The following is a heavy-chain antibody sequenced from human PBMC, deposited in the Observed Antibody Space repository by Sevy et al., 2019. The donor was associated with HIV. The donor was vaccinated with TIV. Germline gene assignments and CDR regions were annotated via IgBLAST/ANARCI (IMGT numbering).Heavy chain of an antibody. V-gene: IGHV3-30*18. CDR2: ISSDGSKR. CDR1: GFTFSNYA. J-gene: IGHJ5*02. D-gene: IGHD3-22*01. CDR3: AKEGYYYDSRSSDWFDP. Sequence: GGSLRLSCAASGFTFSNYALHWVRQVPGKGLEWVATISSDGSKRYYTDSVKGRFSISRDNSKNTLYLQMNNLTPEDTAVFYCAKEGYYYDSRSSDWFDPWGQGALVTVSS.